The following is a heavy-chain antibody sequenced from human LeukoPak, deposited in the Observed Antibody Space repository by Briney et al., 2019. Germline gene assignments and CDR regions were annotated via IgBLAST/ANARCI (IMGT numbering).Heavy chain of an antibody. Sequence: PSETLSLTCTVSGGSISSGSYYWSWLQQPAGRGLEWIGRIYTSGSTDYNPSLESRATISVDTSKNQFSLELSSVTAADTAVYYCARVLGSSWYYFDYWGQGTLVTVSS. J-gene: IGHJ4*02. CDR1: GGSISSGSYY. V-gene: IGHV4-61*02. D-gene: IGHD6-13*01. CDR3: ARVLGSSWYYFDY. CDR2: IYTSGST.